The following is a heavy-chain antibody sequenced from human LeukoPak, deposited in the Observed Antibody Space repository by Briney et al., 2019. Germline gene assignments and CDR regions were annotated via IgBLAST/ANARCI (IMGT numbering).Heavy chain of an antibody. CDR2: ISSSSSTI. J-gene: IGHJ4*02. CDR1: GFTFEDFA. D-gene: IGHD3-10*01. Sequence: GGSLRLSCAASGFTFEDFAMNWVRQAPGKGLEWVSYISSSSSTIYYADSVKGRFTISRDNAKNSLYLQMNSLRAEDTAVYYCAREVEYYGSGSYPLGYWGQGTLVTVSS. CDR3: AREVEYYGSGSYPLGY. V-gene: IGHV3-48*01.